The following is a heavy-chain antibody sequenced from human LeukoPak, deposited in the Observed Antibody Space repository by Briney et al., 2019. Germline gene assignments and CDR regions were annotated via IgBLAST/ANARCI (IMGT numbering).Heavy chain of an antibody. J-gene: IGHJ4*02. CDR2: IKPDGSEK. CDR1: GFTSRTSY. CDR3: VVRSLGY. Sequence: PGGSLRLSCTASGFTSRTSYMSWVRQAPGKGLEWVGNIKPDGSEKQYVSSVKGRFSISRDNAENSLFLQMNSLRAEDTAVYYCVVRSLGYWGQGPLVTVSS. D-gene: IGHD7-27*01. V-gene: IGHV3-7*01.